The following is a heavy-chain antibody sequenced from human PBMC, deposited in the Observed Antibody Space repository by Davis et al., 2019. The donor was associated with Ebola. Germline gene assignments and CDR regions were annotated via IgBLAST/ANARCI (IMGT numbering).Heavy chain of an antibody. Sequence: GESLKISCAASGFTFSSYGMHWVRQAPGKGLEWVANIKQDGSEKYYVDSVKGRFTISRDNAKNSLYLQMNSLRAEDTAVYYCARDLGNYGMDVWGQGTTVTVSS. CDR2: IKQDGSEK. V-gene: IGHV3-7*01. D-gene: IGHD7-27*01. CDR1: GFTFSSYG. CDR3: ARDLGNYGMDV. J-gene: IGHJ6*02.